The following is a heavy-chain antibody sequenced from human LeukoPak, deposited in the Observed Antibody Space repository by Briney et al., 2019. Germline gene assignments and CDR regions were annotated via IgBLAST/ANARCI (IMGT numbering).Heavy chain of an antibody. D-gene: IGHD5-18*01. CDR3: AHRDTIMVRVDY. V-gene: IGHV3-15*01. CDR2: IKSKTDGGTT. CDR1: GFTFRNAS. J-gene: IGHJ4*02. Sequence: KSGGSLRLSCAASGFTFRNASMSWVRQAPGKGLEWVGRIKSKTDGGTTDYAAPVKGRFTISRDDSKNTLYLQMNSLTTEDTAVYFCAHRDTIMVRVDYWGQGTLVTVSS.